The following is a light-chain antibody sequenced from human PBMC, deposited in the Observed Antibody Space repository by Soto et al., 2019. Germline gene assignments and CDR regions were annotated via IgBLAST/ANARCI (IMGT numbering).Light chain of an antibody. CDR2: AAS. V-gene: IGKV1-39*01. CDR3: QQTYSRPRT. J-gene: IGKJ1*01. CDR1: DSIGSY. Sequence: DIQMTQSPSSLSASVGDRVTITCRASDSIGSYLHWYQHEPGRAPRLLISAASGLQSGVPSRFSGVGSGTDFTLSISDLQPEDFATYYCQQTYSRPRTFGQGTKVV.